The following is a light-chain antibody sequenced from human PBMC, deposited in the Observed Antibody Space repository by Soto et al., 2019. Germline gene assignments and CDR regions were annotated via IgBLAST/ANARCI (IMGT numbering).Light chain of an antibody. Sequence: EIVLTQSPGTLSLSPGERATLSCRASQSVSSSYLAWYQQKPGQAPRLLIYGASSRATGIPDRFSGSESGTDFTITISRLEAEDFAVYYCQPYGSTPCTFGQGTKVEIK. V-gene: IGKV3-20*01. CDR2: GAS. J-gene: IGKJ1*01. CDR3: QPYGSTPCT. CDR1: QSVSSSY.